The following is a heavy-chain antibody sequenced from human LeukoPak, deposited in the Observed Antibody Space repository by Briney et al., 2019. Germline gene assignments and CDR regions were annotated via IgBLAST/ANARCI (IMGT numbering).Heavy chain of an antibody. V-gene: IGHV3-33*01. CDR3: AGGNSWPGLSY. J-gene: IGHJ4*02. Sequence: GGSLRLSCAASGFTFSSYGMHWVRQAPGKGLEWVAVIWYDGSNKYYADSVKGRFTISRDKSKNTLYLQMNTLRAEDTAVYFCAGGNSWPGLSYWGQGTLLTVSS. D-gene: IGHD6-13*01. CDR2: IWYDGSNK. CDR1: GFTFSSYG.